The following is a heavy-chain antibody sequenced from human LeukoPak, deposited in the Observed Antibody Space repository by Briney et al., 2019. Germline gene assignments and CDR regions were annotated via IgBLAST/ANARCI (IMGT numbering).Heavy chain of an antibody. J-gene: IGHJ6*02. CDR3: ARGRSNYYGMDV. D-gene: IGHD1-26*01. Sequence: SETLSLTCSVSDGSINSYYWNWIRRPSGKGLEWIGYIYYNGNTNYSPSLKSRVTMSVDTSKNLFSLKVSSVTAADTAVYYCARGRSNYYGMDVWGQGTTVAVSS. CDR1: DGSINSYY. V-gene: IGHV4-59*01. CDR2: IYYNGNT.